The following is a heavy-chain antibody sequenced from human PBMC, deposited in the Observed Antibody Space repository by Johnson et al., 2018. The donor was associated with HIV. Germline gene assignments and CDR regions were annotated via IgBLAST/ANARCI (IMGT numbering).Heavy chain of an antibody. V-gene: IGHV3-43*01. CDR1: GFTFDDYT. CDR2: ISWDGGST. J-gene: IGHJ3*02. Sequence: VQLVESGGGLVQFGRSLRLSSAASGFTFDDYTMHWVRQAPGKGLEWVSLISWDGGSTYYADSVKGRFTISRDNSKNTLYLQMNSLRAEDTAVYYCARDALANWEEVDAFDIWGQGTMVTVSS. CDR3: ARDALANWEEVDAFDI. D-gene: IGHD7-27*01.